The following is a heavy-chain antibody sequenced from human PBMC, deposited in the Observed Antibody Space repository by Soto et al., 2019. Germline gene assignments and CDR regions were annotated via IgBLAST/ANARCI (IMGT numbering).Heavy chain of an antibody. CDR1: GGTFSSYT. Sequence: QVLLVQSGAEVKKPGSSVKVSCKASGGTFSSYTLTWLRQAPGQGPEWMGRIIPALDIEDCAQKFQGRVTITADTSTSTAYMEVRSLRSDDTAVYYCAAVAGTSAFVGYFEYWGQGTLVTVAS. J-gene: IGHJ4*02. V-gene: IGHV1-69*02. CDR2: IIPALDIE. CDR3: AAVAGTSAFVGYFEY. D-gene: IGHD6-19*01.